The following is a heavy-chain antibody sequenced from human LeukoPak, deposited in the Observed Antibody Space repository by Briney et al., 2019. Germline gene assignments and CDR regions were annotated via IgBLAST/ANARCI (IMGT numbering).Heavy chain of an antibody. V-gene: IGHV3-23*01. Sequence: GGSLRLSCAASGFNFNNYGMSWVRQAPGKGLEWVSAISGSGSSTYYADSVKGRFTISRDNSKNTLYLQMNSLRAEDTAVYYCANPGVAAIHYYGMDVWGQGTTVTVSS. D-gene: IGHD2-15*01. CDR2: ISGSGSST. CDR3: ANPGVAAIHYYGMDV. J-gene: IGHJ6*02. CDR1: GFNFNNYG.